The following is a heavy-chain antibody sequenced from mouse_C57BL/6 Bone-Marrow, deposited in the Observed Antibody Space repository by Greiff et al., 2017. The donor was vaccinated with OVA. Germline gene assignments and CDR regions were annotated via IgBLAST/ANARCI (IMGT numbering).Heavy chain of an antibody. J-gene: IGHJ2*01. CDR3: ASHGSSLDY. D-gene: IGHD1-1*01. CDR2: IRNKANGYTT. V-gene: IGHV7-3*01. CDR1: GFTFTDYY. Sequence: EVHLVESGGGLVQPGGSLSLSCAASGFTFTDYYMSWVRQPPGKALEWLGFIRNKANGYTTEYSASVKGRFTISRDNSQSILYLQMNALRAEDSATYYCASHGSSLDYWGQGTTLTVSS.